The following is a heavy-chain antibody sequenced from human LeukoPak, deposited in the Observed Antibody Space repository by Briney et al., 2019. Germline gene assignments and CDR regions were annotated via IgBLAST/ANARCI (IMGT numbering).Heavy chain of an antibody. D-gene: IGHD3-22*01. CDR1: GYTFTSYG. V-gene: IGHV1-18*01. J-gene: IGHJ4*02. Sequence: ASVKVSCKASGYTFTSYGISWVRQAPGQGLEWMGWISAYNGNTNYAQKLQGRVTMTTDTSTSTAYMELRSLRSDDTAVYYCARDYRRYGSSGYYWAPASGFDYWGQGTLVTVSS. CDR2: ISAYNGNT. CDR3: ARDYRRYGSSGYYWAPASGFDY.